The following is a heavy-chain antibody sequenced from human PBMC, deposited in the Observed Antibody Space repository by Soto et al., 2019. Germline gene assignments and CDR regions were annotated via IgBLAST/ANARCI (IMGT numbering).Heavy chain of an antibody. J-gene: IGHJ4*02. Sequence: QVQLVESGGGVVQPGRSLRLSCGASGFTFSSYGMHWVRQAPDKGLEWVAMIWYDGTDKYYSDSVKGRFTISRDNSKNTVYLQMNSLRADDTAVYCCAREGTRRAGTTNWLENWGQGTLVTVSS. D-gene: IGHD1-1*01. CDR1: GFTFSSYG. CDR2: IWYDGTDK. CDR3: AREGTRRAGTTNWLEN. V-gene: IGHV3-33*01.